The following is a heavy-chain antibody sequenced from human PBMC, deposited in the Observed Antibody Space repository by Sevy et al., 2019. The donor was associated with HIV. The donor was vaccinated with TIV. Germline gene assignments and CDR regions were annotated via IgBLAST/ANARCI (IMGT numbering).Heavy chain of an antibody. J-gene: IGHJ4*02. V-gene: IGHV3-48*02. CDR1: GFIFSSYS. CDR2: IRTGSTTI. D-gene: IGHD3-16*01. Sequence: GGSLRLSCAASGFIFSSYSMNWVRQAPGKGLEWISYIRTGSTTIYYADSVKGRFTVSRDNARSSLFLQMNSLRDEETAVYYCAIDPRAGGDYWGQGTLVTVSS. CDR3: AIDPRAGGDY.